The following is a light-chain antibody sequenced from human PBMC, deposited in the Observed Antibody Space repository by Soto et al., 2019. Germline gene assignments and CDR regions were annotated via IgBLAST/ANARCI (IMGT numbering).Light chain of an antibody. CDR1: SSNIGAGYD. Sequence: QSVLTQPPSVSGAPGQTITISCTGSSSNIGAGYDVHWYQQLPGRAPKLLIYDDNKRPSGIPDRFSGSKSGTSATLGITGFQTGDEADYYCGSWDSSLSAYVFGTGTKLTVL. J-gene: IGLJ1*01. CDR2: DDN. V-gene: IGLV1-51*01. CDR3: GSWDSSLSAYV.